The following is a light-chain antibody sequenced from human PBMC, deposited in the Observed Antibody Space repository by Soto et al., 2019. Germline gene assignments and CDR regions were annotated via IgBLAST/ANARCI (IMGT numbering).Light chain of an antibody. J-gene: IGKJ5*01. CDR3: HQHYGTPVT. Sequence: IVLTQSPATLSSSPGERATLSCGASQSVSSSYVAWYQHKPGRAPRLLIHDTSNRAIGIPDRFSGSKSGTHVTLTIRRREAEDDVIEYCHQHYGTPVTFGQGTRLEIK. V-gene: IGKV3D-20*01. CDR1: QSVSSSY. CDR2: DTS.